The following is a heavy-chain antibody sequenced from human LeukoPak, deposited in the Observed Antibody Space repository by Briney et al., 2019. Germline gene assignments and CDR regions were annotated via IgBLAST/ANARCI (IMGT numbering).Heavy chain of an antibody. D-gene: IGHD3-22*01. V-gene: IGHV1-2*02. Sequence: APVKASCKPSRYTFTGYYMHWVRQAPGQRREWMGWINPNSGGTNYAQKFQGRVTMTRDTSISTAYMELSRLRSDDTAVYYCARDKTRFTYYDSSGYYYGYWGQGTLVTVSS. J-gene: IGHJ4*02. CDR2: INPNSGGT. CDR1: RYTFTGYY. CDR3: ARDKTRFTYYDSSGYYYGY.